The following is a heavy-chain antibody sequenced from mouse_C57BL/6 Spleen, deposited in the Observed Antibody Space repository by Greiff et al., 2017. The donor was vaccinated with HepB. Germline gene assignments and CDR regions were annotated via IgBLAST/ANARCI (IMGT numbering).Heavy chain of an antibody. J-gene: IGHJ3*01. CDR1: GYTFTDYN. V-gene: IGHV1-22*01. Sequence: EVQLQQSGPELVKPGASVKMSCKASGYTFTDYNMHWVKQSHGKSLEWIGYINPNNGGTSYNQKFKGKATLTVNKSSSTAYMELRSLTSEDSAVYYCARGAYYYGSSYVFADWGQGTLVTVSA. D-gene: IGHD1-1*01. CDR3: ARGAYYYGSSYVFAD. CDR2: INPNNGGT.